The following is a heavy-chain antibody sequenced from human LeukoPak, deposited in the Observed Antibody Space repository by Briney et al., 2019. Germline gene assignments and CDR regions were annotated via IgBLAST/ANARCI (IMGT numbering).Heavy chain of an antibody. V-gene: IGHV3-11*01. Sequence: GGSLRLSCAASGFTFSDYYMSWIRQAPGKGLEWVSYISSSGSTIYYADSVKGRFTISRDNAKNSPYLQMNSLRAEDTAVYYCAREVSQWLVRGAFDIWGQGTMVTVSS. CDR3: AREVSQWLVRGAFDI. D-gene: IGHD6-19*01. J-gene: IGHJ3*02. CDR1: GFTFSDYY. CDR2: ISSSGSTI.